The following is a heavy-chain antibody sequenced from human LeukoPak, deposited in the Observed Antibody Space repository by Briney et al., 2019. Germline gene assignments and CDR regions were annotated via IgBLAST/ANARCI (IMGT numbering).Heavy chain of an antibody. J-gene: IGHJ4*02. CDR2: IWYDGSNK. CDR3: ARGGYGDYSPYFDY. Sequence: PGRSLRLSCAASGFTFSSYGMHWVRQAPGKGLEWVAVIWYDGSNKYYADSVKGRFTISRDNSKNTLYLQMNSLRAEDTAVYYCARGGYGDYSPYFDYWGQGTLVTVSS. V-gene: IGHV3-33*01. D-gene: IGHD4-17*01. CDR1: GFTFSSYG.